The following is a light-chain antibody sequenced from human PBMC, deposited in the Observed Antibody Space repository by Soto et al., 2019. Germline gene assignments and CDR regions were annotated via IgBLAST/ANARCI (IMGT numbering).Light chain of an antibody. CDR1: QSVSSN. CDR3: QQYNNWPPT. J-gene: IGKJ5*01. Sequence: EIVMTQSPATLSASPGQRATLSCRASQSVSSNLAWYRQKPGQAPRLLIHGATTRATGIPARFSGSRSGTEFTLTISSLKSEDFAVYFCQQYNNWPPTFGQGPRLEIK. CDR2: GAT. V-gene: IGKV3-15*01.